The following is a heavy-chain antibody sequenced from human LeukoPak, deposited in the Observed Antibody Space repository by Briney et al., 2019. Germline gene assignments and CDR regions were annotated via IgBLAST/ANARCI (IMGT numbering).Heavy chain of an antibody. D-gene: IGHD1-7*01. Sequence: PSETLCLTCTVSGGSISSYYWSWIRQPPGKGLEWIGYIYYSGSTNYNPSLKSRVTISVDTSKNQFSLKLSSVTAADTAVYYCARDAPLNWNYGLWYFDLWGRGTLVTVSS. CDR2: IYYSGST. V-gene: IGHV4-59*01. CDR3: ARDAPLNWNYGLWYFDL. J-gene: IGHJ2*01. CDR1: GGSISSYY.